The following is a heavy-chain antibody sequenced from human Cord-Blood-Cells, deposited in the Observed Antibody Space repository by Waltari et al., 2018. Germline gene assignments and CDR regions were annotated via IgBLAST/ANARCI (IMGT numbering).Heavy chain of an antibody. Sequence: EVQLLESGGGLVQPGGSLRLSWAASGFTFSTYAMSWVGQAPGKGLEWVSAISGSGGSTYYADSVKGRFTISRDNSKNTLYLQMNSLRAEDTAVYYCAKDRDFWSGYYFDYWGQGTLVTVSS. CDR1: GFTFSTYA. J-gene: IGHJ4*02. CDR3: AKDRDFWSGYYFDY. CDR2: ISGSGGST. D-gene: IGHD3-3*01. V-gene: IGHV3-23*01.